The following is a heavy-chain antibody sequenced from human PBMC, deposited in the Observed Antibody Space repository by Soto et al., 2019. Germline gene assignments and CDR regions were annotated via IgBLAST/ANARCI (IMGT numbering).Heavy chain of an antibody. CDR3: ARHRFTMVRGVRDYYYGMDV. V-gene: IGHV4-30-2*01. CDR1: GGSISSGGYS. Sequence: SETLSLTCAVSGGSISSGGYSWNWIRQPPGKGLEWIGYIYHSGSTLYNPSLKSRVTISVDKSKNQFSLKLSSVTAADTAVYYCARHRFTMVRGVRDYYYGMDVWGQGTTVTVSS. J-gene: IGHJ6*02. D-gene: IGHD3-10*01. CDR2: IYHSGST.